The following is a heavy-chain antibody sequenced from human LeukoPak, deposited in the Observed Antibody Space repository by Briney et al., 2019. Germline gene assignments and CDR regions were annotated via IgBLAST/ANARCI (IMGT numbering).Heavy chain of an antibody. D-gene: IGHD4-11*01. V-gene: IGHV4-34*01. CDR3: ARGEDDYINPLDY. CDR2: INHSGST. J-gene: IGHJ4*02. Sequence: PSETLSLTCAVYGGSFSGYYWSWIRQPPGKGLEWIGEINHSGSTNYNPSLKSRVTISVDTSKNQFSLKLSSVTAADTAVYYCARGEDDYINPLDYWGQGTLVSVSS. CDR1: GGSFSGYY.